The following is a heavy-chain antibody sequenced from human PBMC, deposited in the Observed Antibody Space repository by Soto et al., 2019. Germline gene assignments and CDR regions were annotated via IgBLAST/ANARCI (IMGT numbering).Heavy chain of an antibody. J-gene: IGHJ5*02. CDR1: GYTFTSYY. V-gene: IGHV1-46*01. Sequence: ASVKISCKASGYTFTSYYMHWVRQAPGQGLEWMGITNPSGGITSYAQKFQGRVTMTRDTSTSTVYMELSSLRSEDPAVYYCARGGCGGDCLPGWFDPWGQGPLVTVSS. CDR2: TNPSGGIT. D-gene: IGHD2-21*02. CDR3: ARGGCGGDCLPGWFDP.